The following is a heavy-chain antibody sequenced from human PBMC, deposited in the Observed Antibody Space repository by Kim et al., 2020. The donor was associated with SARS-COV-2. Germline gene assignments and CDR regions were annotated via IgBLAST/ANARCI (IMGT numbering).Heavy chain of an antibody. CDR1: GFTFDDYA. CDR3: AKDIRARRGGFDY. D-gene: IGHD6-6*01. V-gene: IGHV3-9*01. J-gene: IGHJ4*02. CDR2: ISWNSGSI. Sequence: GGSLRLSCAASGFTFDDYAMHWVRQAPGKGLEWVSGISWNSGSIGYADSVKGRFTISRDNAKNSLYLQMNSLRAEDTALYYCAKDIRARRGGFDYWGQGTLVTVSS.